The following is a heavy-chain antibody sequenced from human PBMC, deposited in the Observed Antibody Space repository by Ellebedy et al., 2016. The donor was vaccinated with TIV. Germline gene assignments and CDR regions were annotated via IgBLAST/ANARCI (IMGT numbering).Heavy chain of an antibody. Sequence: MPSETLSLTCTVSGGSSSRYYWSWIRQPPGKGLEWIGYVYNSGSTRYNPSLKSRVTITVDTSKNQFSLNLSFVNGADTDMYYCAGQQTPGDPRPFDIWGQGTMVTVSS. CDR2: VYNSGST. J-gene: IGHJ3*02. D-gene: IGHD2-21*02. CDR1: GGSSSRYY. CDR3: AGQQTPGDPRPFDI. V-gene: IGHV4-59*08.